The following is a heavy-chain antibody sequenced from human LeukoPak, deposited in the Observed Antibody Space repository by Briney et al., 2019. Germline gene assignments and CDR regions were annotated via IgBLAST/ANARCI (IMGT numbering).Heavy chain of an antibody. CDR3: ARQDGTFDY. V-gene: IGHV5-51*01. CDR2: IYPRDSDT. CDR1: GYSFVNYW. Sequence: GESLKISCKGSGYSFVNYWIGWVRQMPGKGLEWMGIIYPRDSDTRYSPSFQGQVTISVDKSIRTAYLQWSSLKSSDTAIYFCARQDGTFDYWGQGTLVTVSS. D-gene: IGHD1-26*01. J-gene: IGHJ4*02.